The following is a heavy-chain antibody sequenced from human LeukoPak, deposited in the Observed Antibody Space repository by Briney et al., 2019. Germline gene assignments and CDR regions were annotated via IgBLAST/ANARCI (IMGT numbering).Heavy chain of an antibody. CDR2: ISGSGGST. V-gene: IGHV3-23*01. CDR3: AKEYHGSGSRTSAFDL. D-gene: IGHD3-10*01. J-gene: IGHJ3*01. CDR1: GFTFSSYA. Sequence: GGSLRLSCAASGFTFSSYAMSWVRQAPGKGLEWVSAISGSGGSTYYADSVKGRFTISRDNSKNTLYLQMNSLRAEDTAVYYCAKEYHGSGSRTSAFDLWGQGTMVTVSS.